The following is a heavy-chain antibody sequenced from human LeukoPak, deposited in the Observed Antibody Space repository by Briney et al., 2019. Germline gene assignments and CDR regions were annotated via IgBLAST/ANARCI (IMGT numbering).Heavy chain of an antibody. CDR1: GFTFSSYE. D-gene: IGHD6-19*01. CDR3: AKDSVAAFFC. Sequence: GGSLRLSCAASGFTFSSYEMNWVRQAPGKGLEWVSYISSSGSTIYYADSVKGRFTISRDNSKNTLYLQMNSLRAEDTAVYYCAKDSVAAFFCWGQGTLVTVSS. V-gene: IGHV3-48*03. CDR2: ISSSGSTI. J-gene: IGHJ4*02.